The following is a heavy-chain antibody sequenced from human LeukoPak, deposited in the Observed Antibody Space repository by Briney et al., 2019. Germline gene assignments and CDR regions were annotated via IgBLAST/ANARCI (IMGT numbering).Heavy chain of an antibody. D-gene: IGHD2-15*01. J-gene: IGHJ6*02. CDR3: ARRVDYYGMDV. CDR2: IYYGGST. V-gene: IGHV4-59*08. Sequence: SETLSLTCTVSGGSISSYYWSWIRQPPGKGLEWIGYIYYGGSTNYNPSLKSRVTISVDTSKNQFSLNLSSVTAADTAVYYCARRVDYYGMDVWGQGTTVTVSS. CDR1: GGSISSYY.